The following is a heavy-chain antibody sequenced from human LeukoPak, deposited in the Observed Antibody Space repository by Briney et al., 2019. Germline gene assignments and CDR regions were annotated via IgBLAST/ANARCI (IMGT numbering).Heavy chain of an antibody. J-gene: IGHJ4*02. D-gene: IGHD6-13*01. Sequence: ASVKVSCKASGYTFTSYGISWVRQAPGQGLEWMGWISAYNGNTNYAQKFQGRVTMTEDTSTDTAYMELSSLRSEDTAVYYCATVSGEAAAGSFDYWGQGTLVTVSS. CDR3: ATVSGEAAAGSFDY. CDR1: GYTFTSYG. CDR2: ISAYNGNT. V-gene: IGHV1-18*01.